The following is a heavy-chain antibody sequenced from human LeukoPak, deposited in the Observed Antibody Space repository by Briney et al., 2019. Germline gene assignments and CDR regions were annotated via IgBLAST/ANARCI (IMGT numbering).Heavy chain of an antibody. CDR2: ISSSSSYI. CDR1: GFTFSSYS. CDR3: AREKAVAGTNFDY. D-gene: IGHD6-19*01. V-gene: IGHV3-21*01. Sequence: GGSLRLSCAASGFTFSSYSMNWVRQAPGKGLEWVSSISSSSSYIYYADSVKGRFTISRDNAKNSLYLQMNSLRAEDTAVYYCAREKAVAGTNFDYWGQGNLVTVSS. J-gene: IGHJ4*02.